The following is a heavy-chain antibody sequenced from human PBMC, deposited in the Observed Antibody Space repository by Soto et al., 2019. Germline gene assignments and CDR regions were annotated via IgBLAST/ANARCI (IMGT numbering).Heavy chain of an antibody. CDR2: IIPIFGTA. CDR3: ARKYYASENYGDYYDCNGMDV. V-gene: IGHV1-69*01. CDR1: GGTFSSYA. Sequence: QVQLVQSGAEVKKPGSSVKVSCQASGGTFSSYAISWVRQAPGQGLEWMGGIIPIFGTANNAQKFQGRVTITADESTNTAYMEQNSLRSEDMAVYYCARKYYASENYGDYYDCNGMDVWGQGTTVTVSS. D-gene: IGHD3-10*01. J-gene: IGHJ6*02.